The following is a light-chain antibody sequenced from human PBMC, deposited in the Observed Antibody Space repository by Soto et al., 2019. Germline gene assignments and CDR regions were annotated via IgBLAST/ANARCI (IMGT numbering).Light chain of an antibody. CDR2: GAS. J-gene: IGKJ1*01. CDR3: QQYKDWPTT. V-gene: IGKV3-15*01. Sequence: EIVMSQSPATLSVSTGERATLSCRASLSRGSNLAWYRQKPGQAPSLLIYGASTRATGIPARFSGSGAGTDFTLTITSLQSEDFGVYFCQQYKDWPTTFGQGTKVDIK. CDR1: LSRGSN.